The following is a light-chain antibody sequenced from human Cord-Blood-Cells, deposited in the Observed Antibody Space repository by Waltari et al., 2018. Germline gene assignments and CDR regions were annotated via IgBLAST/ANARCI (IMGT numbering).Light chain of an antibody. V-gene: IGLV1-47*01. CDR3: AAWDDSLRV. CDR2: RNN. CDR1: SSNIGRIY. J-gene: IGLJ3*02. Sequence: QSVLTQPPSASGTPGQRVTIPCSGSSSNIGRIYVYWYQQLPGTAPKLLIYRNNQRPSGVPDRFSGSKSGTSASLAISGLRSEDEADYYCAAWDDSLRVFGGGTKLTVL.